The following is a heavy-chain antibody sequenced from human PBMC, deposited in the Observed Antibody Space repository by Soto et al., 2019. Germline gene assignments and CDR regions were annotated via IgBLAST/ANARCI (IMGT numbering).Heavy chain of an antibody. CDR3: ARYCSGGSCYYYYGMDV. V-gene: IGHV5-10-1*01. D-gene: IGHD2-15*01. CDR1: GYSFTSYW. CDR2: IDPSDSYT. J-gene: IGHJ6*02. Sequence: GESLKISCKGSGYSFTSYWISWVRQMPGKGLEWMGRIDPSDSYTNYSPSFQGHVTISADKSISTAYLQWSSLKVSDTAMYYCARYCSGGSCYYYYGMDVWGQGTTVTVSS.